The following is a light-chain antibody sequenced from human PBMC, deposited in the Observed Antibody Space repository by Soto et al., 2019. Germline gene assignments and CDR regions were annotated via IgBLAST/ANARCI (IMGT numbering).Light chain of an antibody. V-gene: IGKV3-15*01. CDR3: QQYNNWPHT. Sequence: EIVMTQSPVTLSLSPGERATLSCRASQSVTSKLAWFQQKLGQAPRLLIYATSTRATGVPARFSGSGSGTEFTLTISSLQSEDFAVYSCQQYNNWPHTFGQGTKLEIK. CDR1: QSVTSK. J-gene: IGKJ2*01. CDR2: ATS.